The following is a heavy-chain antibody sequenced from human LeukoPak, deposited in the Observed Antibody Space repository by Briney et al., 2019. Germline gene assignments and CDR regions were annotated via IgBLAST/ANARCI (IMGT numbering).Heavy chain of an antibody. CDR2: IWYDGSNK. V-gene: IGHV3-33*06. Sequence: GGSLRLSCAASGFTFSSYGMHWVRQAPGKGLEWVAVIWYDGSNKYYADSVKGRFTISRDNSNNSLFVQMNSLRAEDTAVYFCAKSRSGSANWALQIFDNWGQGTLVTVSS. CDR3: AKSRSGSANWALQIFDN. J-gene: IGHJ4*02. D-gene: IGHD1-1*01. CDR1: GFTFSSYG.